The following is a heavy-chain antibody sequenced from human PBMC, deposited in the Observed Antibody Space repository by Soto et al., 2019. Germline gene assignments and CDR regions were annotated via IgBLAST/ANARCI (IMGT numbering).Heavy chain of an antibody. CDR2: FSDGGSNT. J-gene: IGHJ4*02. D-gene: IGHD6-13*01. Sequence: EVQLLESGGGLVQPGGSLRLSCAASGFSFSSYAMNWVRQAPGKGLECVSAFSDGGSNTYYTDSVKGRFTISRDNSKNTVFLQMNSLRAEDTAVYYCAILDSSTWYTGYYIDYWGQGPLVTVSS. CDR3: AILDSSTWYTGYYIDY. CDR1: GFSFSSYA. V-gene: IGHV3-23*01.